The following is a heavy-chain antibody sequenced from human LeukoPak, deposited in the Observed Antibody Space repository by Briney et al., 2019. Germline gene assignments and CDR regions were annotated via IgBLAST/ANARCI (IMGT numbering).Heavy chain of an antibody. J-gene: IGHJ5*02. CDR3: ARARRNCSGGSCYFVWFDP. D-gene: IGHD2-15*01. CDR1: GYTFTGYY. V-gene: IGHV1-2*02. CDR2: INPNRGGT. Sequence: ASVKVSCKASGYTFTGYYMHWVRQAPGQGLEWMGWINPNRGGTNYAQKFQGRVTMTRDTSISTAYMELSRLRSDDTAVYYCARARRNCSGGSCYFVWFDPWGQGTLVTVSS.